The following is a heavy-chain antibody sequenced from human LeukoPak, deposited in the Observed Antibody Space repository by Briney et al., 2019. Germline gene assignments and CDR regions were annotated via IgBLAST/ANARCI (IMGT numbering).Heavy chain of an antibody. J-gene: IGHJ4*02. V-gene: IGHV5-51*01. CDR3: ARLPRRQPDY. CDR1: GYSFTTYW. Sequence: KVGESLKISCTGFGYSFTTYWIGLVRQMPGKGLEWMGIIYPGDSDTRYSPSFQGQVTISADKSISTAYLQWSSLKASDTAMYYCARLPRRQPDYWGQGTLVTVSS. CDR2: IYPGDSDT.